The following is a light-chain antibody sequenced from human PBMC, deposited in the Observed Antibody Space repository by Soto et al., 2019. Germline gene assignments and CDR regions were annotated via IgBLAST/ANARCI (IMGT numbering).Light chain of an antibody. J-gene: IGKJ1*01. Sequence: VLTQSPATLSLSPGERATLSCRASQSVTSNLAWYQQKPGQAPRLLIYGASTRATGIPAKFSGGGSGTEFTLTISSLQSEDFAIYYCQQYKNGWTFGQGTIVDI. CDR1: QSVTSN. V-gene: IGKV3-15*01. CDR2: GAS. CDR3: QQYKNGWT.